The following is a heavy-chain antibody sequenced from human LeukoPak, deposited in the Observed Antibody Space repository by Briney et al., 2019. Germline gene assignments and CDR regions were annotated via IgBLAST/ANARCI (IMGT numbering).Heavy chain of an antibody. D-gene: IGHD6-19*01. CDR1: GYSFNTYW. J-gene: IGHJ4*02. V-gene: IGHV5-51*01. CDR2: IYPGDSDT. Sequence: GESLKISCKGSGYSFNTYWIGWVRQMPGKGLEWMGIIYPGDSDTRYSPSFQGQVTISADKSISTAYLQWSSLKASDTAMYYCARTQESSGWDFDYWGQGTLVTVSS. CDR3: ARTQESSGWDFDY.